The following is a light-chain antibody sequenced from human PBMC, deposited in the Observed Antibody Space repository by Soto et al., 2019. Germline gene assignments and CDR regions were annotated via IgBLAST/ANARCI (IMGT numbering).Light chain of an antibody. V-gene: IGKV3-15*01. CDR1: QSVSSN. CDR2: GAS. CDR3: HQYNNWPFWT. J-gene: IGKJ1*01. Sequence: EIVLTQSPATLSVSPWERVTLXSRPSQSVSSNLAWYQHKRGQAPRLLIYGASTRATGIPARFSGSGSGTEFTLTISSLQSEDFAVYFCHQYNNWPFWTFGQGTKVDIK.